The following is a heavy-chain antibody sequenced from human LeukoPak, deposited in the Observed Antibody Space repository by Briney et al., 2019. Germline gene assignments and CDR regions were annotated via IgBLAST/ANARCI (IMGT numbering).Heavy chain of an antibody. CDR3: ARARSGLTALDI. D-gene: IGHD3/OR15-3a*01. CDR1: GGTFSSYA. J-gene: IGHJ3*02. CDR2: IIPILGIA. V-gene: IGHV1-69*04. Sequence: ASVKVSCKASGGTFSSYAISWVRQAPGQGLEWMGRIIPILGIANYAQKFQGRVTITADKSTSTAYMELSRLRSDDTAVYYCARARSGLTALDIWGQGTMVTVSS.